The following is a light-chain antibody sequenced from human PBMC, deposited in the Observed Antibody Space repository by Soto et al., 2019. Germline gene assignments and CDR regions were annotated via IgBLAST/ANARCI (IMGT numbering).Light chain of an antibody. J-gene: IGKJ2*01. CDR1: QSISSW. CDR2: KAS. V-gene: IGKV1-5*03. CDR3: QQYNSYPYT. Sequence: DIPMTQSPSTLSASLGDRVTITCRASQSISSWLAWYQQKPGKAPKLLIYKASDLESGVPSRFSGSGSETEFTLTISSLQPDDFATYYCQQYNSYPYTFGQGTMLDIK.